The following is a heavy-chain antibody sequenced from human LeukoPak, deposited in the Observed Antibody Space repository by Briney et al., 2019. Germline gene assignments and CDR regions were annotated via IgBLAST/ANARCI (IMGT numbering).Heavy chain of an antibody. Sequence: PGGSLILSCAASGFTFSSYEMNWVRQAPGKGLEWVSCISSSAISIYYADSVKGRFTISRDNAKNSLYLQMNSLRAEDTAVYYCARASYCSSTTTCPYYYYMDVWGKGTTVTVSS. CDR1: GFTFSSYE. V-gene: IGHV3-48*03. CDR2: ISSSAISI. J-gene: IGHJ6*03. CDR3: ARASYCSSTTTCPYYYYMDV. D-gene: IGHD2/OR15-2a*01.